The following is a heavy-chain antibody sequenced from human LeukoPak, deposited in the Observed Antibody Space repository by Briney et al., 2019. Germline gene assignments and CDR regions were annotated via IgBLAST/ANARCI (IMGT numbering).Heavy chain of an antibody. V-gene: IGHV1-69*13. J-gene: IGHJ4*02. CDR3: ARTGEGDTAMAFYY. Sequence: GASVKVSCKASGGTFSSYAISWVRQAPGQGLEWMGGIIPIFGTANYAQKFQGRVTITADESTSTAYMELSSQRYEATAVYYCARTGEGDTAMAFYYWGQGTLVTVSS. D-gene: IGHD5-18*01. CDR1: GGTFSSYA. CDR2: IIPIFGTA.